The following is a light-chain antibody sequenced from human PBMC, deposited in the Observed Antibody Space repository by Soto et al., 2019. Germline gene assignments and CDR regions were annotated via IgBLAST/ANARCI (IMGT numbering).Light chain of an antibody. CDR3: QQYDNWPGT. V-gene: IGKV3-15*01. J-gene: IGKJ1*01. Sequence: EIVMTQSPATLSVSPGERATLSCRASQSVSSNLAWYQQKPGQAPRLLIYGASTRAPGIPARFSGSGSGTEFPLTISSLQSEDFAVYYCQQYDNWPGTFGQGTKVEI. CDR2: GAS. CDR1: QSVSSN.